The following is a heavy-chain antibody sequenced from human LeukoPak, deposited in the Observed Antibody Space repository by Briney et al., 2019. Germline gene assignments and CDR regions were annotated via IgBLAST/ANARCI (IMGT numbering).Heavy chain of an antibody. CDR3: AREFSFRGDSTLTTLRYFDY. Sequence: GGSLRLSCAASGFSLSDYYMTWIRQAAGKGLEWVSYISSSSTYTNDADSVKGRFTISRDNAKNSLYLQMDSLRAEDTAVYFCAREFSFRGDSTLTTLRYFDYWGQGTLVTVSS. J-gene: IGHJ4*02. V-gene: IGHV3-11*05. CDR2: ISSSSTYT. D-gene: IGHD4-17*01. CDR1: GFSLSDYY.